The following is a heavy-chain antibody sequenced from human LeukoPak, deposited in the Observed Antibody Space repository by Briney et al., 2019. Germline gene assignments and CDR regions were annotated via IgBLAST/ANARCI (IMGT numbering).Heavy chain of an antibody. J-gene: IGHJ4*02. CDR2: FSSSSNYI. Sequence: PGGPLRLSCAASGFTFSSYRMNWVRHAPGEGLEWVSYFSSSSNYIYYAHSVKGRYTISRDNDKNSLYLQMNSLRAEDTAVYYCARRGRTNSRYDILTGYYRYYFDYWGQGTLVTVSS. D-gene: IGHD3-9*01. CDR3: ARRGRTNSRYDILTGYYRYYFDY. CDR1: GFTFSSYR. V-gene: IGHV3-21*03.